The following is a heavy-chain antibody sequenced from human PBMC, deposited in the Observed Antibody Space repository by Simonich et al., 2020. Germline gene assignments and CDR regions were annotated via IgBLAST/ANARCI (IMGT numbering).Heavy chain of an antibody. J-gene: IGHJ4*02. CDR1: GYSISSGYY. CDR2: IYHSGST. CDR3: ARAHSRYCSGGSCYFDY. V-gene: IGHV4-38-2*01. D-gene: IGHD2-15*01. Sequence: QVQLQESGPGLVKPSETLSPTCAVSGYSISSGYYWGGIRTPPGKGLEWIGGIYHSGSTDYHPSLKSRVTISVDTSKNQFSLKLSSVTAADTAVYYCARAHSRYCSGGSCYFDYWGQGTLVTVSS.